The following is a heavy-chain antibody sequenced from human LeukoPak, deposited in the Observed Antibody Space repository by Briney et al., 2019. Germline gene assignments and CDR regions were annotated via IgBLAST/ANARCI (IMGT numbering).Heavy chain of an antibody. CDR2: INPNSGGT. D-gene: IGHD4-11*01. Sequence: ASVKVSCKASGYTFTGYYMHWVRRAPGQGLEWMGWINPNSGGTNYAQKFQGRVTMTRDTSISTAYMELSRLRSDDTAVYYCARGMTTVKGEDYWGQGTLVTVSS. CDR1: GYTFTGYY. CDR3: ARGMTTVKGEDY. J-gene: IGHJ4*02. V-gene: IGHV1-2*02.